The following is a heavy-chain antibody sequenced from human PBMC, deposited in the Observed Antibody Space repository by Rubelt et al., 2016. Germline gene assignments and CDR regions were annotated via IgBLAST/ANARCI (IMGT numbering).Heavy chain of an antibody. J-gene: IGHJ1*01. D-gene: IGHD1-20*01. CDR3: ARGNWNQLRPWAEYFQH. CDR1: GGTFSSYA. Sequence: QVQLVQSGAEVKKPGSSVKVSCKASGGTFSSYAISWVRQAPGQGLEWMGGIIPIFGTANYAQKFQGRVTITADESTSTAYMELSSLRSEDTAVDYCARGNWNQLRPWAEYFQHWGQGTLVTVSS. V-gene: IGHV1-69*01. CDR2: IIPIFGTA.